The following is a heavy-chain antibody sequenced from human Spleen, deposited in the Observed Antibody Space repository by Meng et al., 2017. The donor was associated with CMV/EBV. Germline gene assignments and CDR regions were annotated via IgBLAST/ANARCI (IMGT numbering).Heavy chain of an antibody. V-gene: IGHV3-30-3*01. CDR3: ARDLGSSSDY. Sequence: GGSLRLSCAASGFTFSSYAMHWVRQAPGKGLEWVAVISYDGSNKYYADSVKGRFTISRVNSKNTLYLQMNSLRAEDTAVYYCARDLGSSSDYWGQGTLVTVSS. CDR1: GFTFSSYA. J-gene: IGHJ4*02. D-gene: IGHD6-13*01. CDR2: ISYDGSNK.